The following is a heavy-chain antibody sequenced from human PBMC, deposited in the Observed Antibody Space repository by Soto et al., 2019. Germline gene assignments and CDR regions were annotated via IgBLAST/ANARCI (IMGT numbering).Heavy chain of an antibody. CDR1: GFPFSSYS. D-gene: IGHD4-17*01. CDR3: ARAPGDRYYDYGMDV. V-gene: IGHV3-21*06. J-gene: IGHJ6*02. Sequence: PGGSLRLSCAASGFPFSSYSMNLVRQSPGKGLEWVSSISSSSSYIYYADSVKGRFTISRDNAKNSLYLQMNSLRAEDTAVYYCARAPGDRYYDYGMDVWVQGTRVTV. CDR2: ISSSSSYI.